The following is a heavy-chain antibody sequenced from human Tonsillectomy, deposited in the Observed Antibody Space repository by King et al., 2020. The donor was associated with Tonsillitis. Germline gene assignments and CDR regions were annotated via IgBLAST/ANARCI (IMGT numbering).Heavy chain of an antibody. CDR1: GFTFDDYA. CDR2: ISWNSGSI. Sequence: VQLVESGGGLVQPGRSLRLSCAASGFTFDDYAMYWVRQAPGKGLEWVAGISWNSGSIGYADSVKGRFTISRDNAKNSLYLQMNSLRGEDTALYYCAKEARDFYYYMDAWGKGTTVTVSS. V-gene: IGHV3-9*01. J-gene: IGHJ6*03. CDR3: AKEARDFYYYMDA.